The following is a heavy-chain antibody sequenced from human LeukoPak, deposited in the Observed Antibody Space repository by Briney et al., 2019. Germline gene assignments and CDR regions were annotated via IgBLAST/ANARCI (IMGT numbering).Heavy chain of an antibody. CDR2: INWNGGST. V-gene: IGHV3-20*04. J-gene: IGHJ3*02. Sequence: AGGSLRLSCAASGFTFDDYGMSWVRQAPGKGLEWVSGINWNGGSTGYADSVKGRFTISRDNAKNSLYLQMNSLRAEDTAVYYCARTVQLEGGLGAFDIWGQGTMVTVSS. CDR1: GFTFDDYG. CDR3: ARTVQLEGGLGAFDI. D-gene: IGHD1-1*01.